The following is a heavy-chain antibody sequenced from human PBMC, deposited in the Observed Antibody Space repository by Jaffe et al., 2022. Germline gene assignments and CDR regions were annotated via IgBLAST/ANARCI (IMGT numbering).Heavy chain of an antibody. CDR2: INSDESST. Sequence: EVQLVESGGGLVQPGGSLRLSCAASGFTFSSYWMHWVRQAPGKGLVWVSRINSDESSTSYADSVKGRFTISRDNAKNTLYLQMNSLRAEDTAVYYCARGGGYSYGPFDYWGQGTLVTVSS. CDR1: GFTFSSYW. CDR3: ARGGGYSYGPFDY. J-gene: IGHJ4*02. D-gene: IGHD5-18*01. V-gene: IGHV3-74*01.